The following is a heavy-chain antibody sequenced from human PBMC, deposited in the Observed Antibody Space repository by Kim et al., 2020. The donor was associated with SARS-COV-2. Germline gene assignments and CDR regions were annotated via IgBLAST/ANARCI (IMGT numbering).Heavy chain of an antibody. D-gene: IGHD2-2*01. V-gene: IGHV3-9*01. J-gene: IGHJ1*01. CDR1: GFTFDDYA. Sequence: GGSLRLSCAASGFTFDDYAMHWVRQAPGKGLEWVSGISWNSNSIGYADSVKGRFTISRDNAKKSLYLHMNGLRAEDTALYYCAKVDCSSSRCYASYFQHWGQGTLVIVSS. CDR3: AKVDCSSSRCYASYFQH. CDR2: ISWNSNSI.